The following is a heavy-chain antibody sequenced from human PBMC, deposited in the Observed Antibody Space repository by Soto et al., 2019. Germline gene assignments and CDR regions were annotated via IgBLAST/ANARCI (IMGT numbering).Heavy chain of an antibody. CDR2: ISSGSDIT. Sequence: QPGGSLRLSCVASGFTFSKHGMNWVRRAPGKGLEWISYISSGSDITHYADSVKGRFTISRDNAKDSLYLQMDSLRDDDTAVYYCVRDLTITARPPYYFDYWGLGTLVTVSS. CDR3: VRDLTITARPPYYFDY. J-gene: IGHJ4*02. CDR1: GFTFSKHG. V-gene: IGHV3-48*02. D-gene: IGHD6-6*01.